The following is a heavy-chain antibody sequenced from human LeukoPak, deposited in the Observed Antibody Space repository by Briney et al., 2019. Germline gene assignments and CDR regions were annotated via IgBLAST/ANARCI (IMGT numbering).Heavy chain of an antibody. D-gene: IGHD1-20*01. CDR3: AKDQANWNDFDY. V-gene: IGHV3-23*01. CDR1: GFTFSSYA. CDR2: ISGSGGST. J-gene: IGHJ4*02. Sequence: GGSLRLSCAASGFTFSSYAMSWVRQAPGKGLEWVSAISGSGGSTYYADSVKGRFTISRDNSKNTLYLQMSSLRAEDTAVYYCAKDQANWNDFDYWGQGTLVTVSS.